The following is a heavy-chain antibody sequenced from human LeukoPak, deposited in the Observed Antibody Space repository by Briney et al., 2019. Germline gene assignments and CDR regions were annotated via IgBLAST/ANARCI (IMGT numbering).Heavy chain of an antibody. CDR1: GFTFSSHA. CDR2: ISGSGDST. V-gene: IGHV3-23*01. D-gene: IGHD3-10*01. CDR3: AKDHDYYKSGPI. Sequence: GGSLRLSCAASGFTFSSHAMNWVRQAPGKGLEWVSAISGSGDSTYYADSVKGRFTISRDNSKNTLYLQMNSLRAEDTAEYYCAKDHDYYKSGPIWGQGTMVTVSS. J-gene: IGHJ3*02.